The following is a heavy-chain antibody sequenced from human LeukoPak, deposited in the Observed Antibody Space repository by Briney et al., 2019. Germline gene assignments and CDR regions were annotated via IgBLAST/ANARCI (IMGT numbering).Heavy chain of an antibody. D-gene: IGHD4-17*01. CDR3: ARAETVTTIDYMDV. CDR2: ISSSGSTI. CDR1: GFTFSSYE. J-gene: IGHJ6*03. V-gene: IGHV3-48*03. Sequence: PGGSLRLSCAASGFTFSSYEMNWVRQAPGKGLEWVSYISSSGSTIYYADSVKGRFTISRDNAKNSLYLQMNSLRAEDTAVYYCARAETVTTIDYMDVWGKGTTVTVSS.